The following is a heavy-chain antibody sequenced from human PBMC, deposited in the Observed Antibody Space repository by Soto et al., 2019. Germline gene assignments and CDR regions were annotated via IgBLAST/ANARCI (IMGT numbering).Heavy chain of an antibody. CDR3: ASRLAVSEDAAFDT. Sequence: QVQLVQSGAEVKKPGSSVKVSCKASAETFSSYAITWVRQAPGQGLEWMGWTNPMFETTKYAQKFKGRATVPAEKSRITAYWELAPLGSEDRAEYYWASRLAVSEDAAFDTGA. V-gene: IGHV1-69*06. D-gene: IGHD6-19*01. CDR2: TNPMFETT. CDR1: AETFSSYA. J-gene: IGHJ3*02.